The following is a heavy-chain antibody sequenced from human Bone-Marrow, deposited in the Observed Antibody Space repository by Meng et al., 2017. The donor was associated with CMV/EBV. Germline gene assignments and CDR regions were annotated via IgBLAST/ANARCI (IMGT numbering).Heavy chain of an antibody. CDR2: IKSKTDGGTT. D-gene: IGHD3-3*01. CDR3: TTNYDFWSEDSRDFDY. CDR1: GFTFSNAW. V-gene: IGHV3-15*01. J-gene: IGHJ4*02. Sequence: GESLKISRAASGFTFSNAWMSWVRQAPGKGLEWVGRIKSKTDGGTTDYAAPVKGRFTISRDDSKNMLYLQMNSLKTEDTAVYYCTTNYDFWSEDSRDFDYWGQGTLVTVSS.